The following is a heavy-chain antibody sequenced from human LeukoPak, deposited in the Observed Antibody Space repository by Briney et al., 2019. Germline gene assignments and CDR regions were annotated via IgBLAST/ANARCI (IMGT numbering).Heavy chain of an antibody. CDR1: GFTFDDYG. D-gene: IGHD3-10*01. V-gene: IGHV3-20*04. Sequence: GGSLRLSCAASGFTFDDYGMSWVRQAPGKGLEWVSGINWNGGSTGYADSVKGRFTISRDNAKNSLYLQMNSLRAEDTAVYYCARDSQYYYGSGSPLPDYWGQGTLVTVSS. J-gene: IGHJ4*02. CDR3: ARDSQYYYGSGSPLPDY. CDR2: INWNGGST.